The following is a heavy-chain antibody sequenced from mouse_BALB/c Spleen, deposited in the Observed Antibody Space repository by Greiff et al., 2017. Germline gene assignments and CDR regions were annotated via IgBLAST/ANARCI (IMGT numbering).Heavy chain of an antibody. J-gene: IGHJ1*01. V-gene: IGHV5-17*02. CDR1: GFTFSSFG. D-gene: IGHD2-10*01. CDR3: ARSYYGNYVDWYFDV. Sequence: EVMLVESGGGLVQPGGSRKLSCAASGFTFSSFGMHWVRQAPEKGLEWVAYISSGSSTIYYADTVKGRFTISRDNPKNTLFLQMTSLRSEDTAMYYCARSYYGNYVDWYFDVWGAGTTVTVSS. CDR2: ISSGSSTI.